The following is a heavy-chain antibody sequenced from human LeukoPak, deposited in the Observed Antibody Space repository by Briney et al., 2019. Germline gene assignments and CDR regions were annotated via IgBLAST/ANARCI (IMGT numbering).Heavy chain of an antibody. CDR3: ARGVVGNWYFFDY. D-gene: IGHD6-13*01. V-gene: IGHV4-34*01. CDR1: GDSLSNYF. J-gene: IGHJ4*02. Sequence: SETLSLTCAVYGDSLSNYFWSWIRQPPGKGLEGIEEINHSGSTNYNPSLKTRLTISVDTSKNQFSLKLSSVTTADTAVYYCARGVVGNWYFFDYWGQGTLVTVSS. CDR2: INHSGST.